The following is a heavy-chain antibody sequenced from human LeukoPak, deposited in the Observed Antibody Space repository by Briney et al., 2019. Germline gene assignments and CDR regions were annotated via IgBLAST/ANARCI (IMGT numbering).Heavy chain of an antibody. V-gene: IGHV4-34*01. CDR2: INHSGST. Sequence: SDTLSLTCAVYGGSFSGYYWSWIRQPPGKGLEWIGEINHSGSTNYNPSLKSRVTISVDTSKNQFSLKLSSVTAADTAVYYCASISDSSGYTRQGEWFDPWGQGTLVTVSS. CDR3: ASISDSSGYTRQGEWFDP. CDR1: GGSFSGYY. D-gene: IGHD3-22*01. J-gene: IGHJ5*02.